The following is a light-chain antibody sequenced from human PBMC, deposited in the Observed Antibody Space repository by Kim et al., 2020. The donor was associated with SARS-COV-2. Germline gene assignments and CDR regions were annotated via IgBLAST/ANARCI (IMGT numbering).Light chain of an antibody. J-gene: IGKJ5*01. CDR3: QQFNNYPLT. Sequence: GDRVTITCRASQGSSSALAWYQQTPGTPPKLLIYDASSLLSGVPSRFSGSGSGTDFALTISSLQPEDSATYYCQQFNNYPLTFGQGTRLEIK. CDR1: QGSSSA. V-gene: IGKV1D-13*01. CDR2: DAS.